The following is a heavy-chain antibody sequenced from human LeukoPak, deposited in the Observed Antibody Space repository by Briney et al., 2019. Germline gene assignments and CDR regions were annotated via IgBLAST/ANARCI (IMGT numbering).Heavy chain of an antibody. Sequence: ASVKVSCKASGYTFTSYDINWVRHATGQVLEWMGWMNPNSGNTVYAQKMQGRVTMTRNTPISTAYMELSSLRSEDTAVYYCARGRRGYSYGNYYYYYMDVWGKGTTVTISS. CDR2: MNPNSGNT. CDR3: ARGRRGYSYGNYYYYYMDV. D-gene: IGHD5-18*01. V-gene: IGHV1-8*02. J-gene: IGHJ6*03. CDR1: GYTFTSYD.